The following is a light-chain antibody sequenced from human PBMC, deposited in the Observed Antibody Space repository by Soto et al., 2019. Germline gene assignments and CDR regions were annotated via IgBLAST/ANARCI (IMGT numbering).Light chain of an antibody. V-gene: IGKV3-20*01. CDR3: QQYRSSPLT. CDR1: QSVSSSK. Sequence: EIVLTQSPGTLSLSPGEGGTLSCRASQSVSSSKLAWYQQKPGQAPRLLIYGASSRATGIPDRFSGSGSGTDFILTISRLEPEDFAVYYRQQYRSSPLTFGGGTKVDIK. J-gene: IGKJ4*01. CDR2: GAS.